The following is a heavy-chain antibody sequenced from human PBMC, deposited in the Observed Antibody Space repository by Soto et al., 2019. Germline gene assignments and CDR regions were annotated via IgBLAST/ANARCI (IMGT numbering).Heavy chain of an antibody. D-gene: IGHD2-2*01. V-gene: IGHV4-34*01. CDR1: GGSFSGYY. CDR3: ARFARRGYAKGPIDY. J-gene: IGHJ4*02. Sequence: QVQLQQWGAGLLKPSETLSLTCAVYGGSFSGYYWSWIRQPPGKGLEWIGEINHSGSTNYNPSLKSRVTISVDTSKNQFSLKLSSVTAADTAVYYWARFARRGYAKGPIDYWGQGTLVTVSS. CDR2: INHSGST.